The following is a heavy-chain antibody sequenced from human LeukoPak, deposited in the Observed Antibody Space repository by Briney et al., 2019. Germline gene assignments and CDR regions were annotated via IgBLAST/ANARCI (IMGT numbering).Heavy chain of an antibody. J-gene: IGHJ6*02. CDR3: ARGMDTVMGGYYYGIDV. V-gene: IGHV3-53*01. D-gene: IGHD5-18*01. CDR2: IYRGGST. Sequence: GGSLRLSCAASGFTVSSNYMSWVRQAPGKGLEWVSVIYRGGSTYYADSVKGRFTISRDNSKNTLYLQMNSLRAEDTAVYYCARGMDTVMGGYYYGIDVWGQGTTVTVSS. CDR1: GFTVSSNY.